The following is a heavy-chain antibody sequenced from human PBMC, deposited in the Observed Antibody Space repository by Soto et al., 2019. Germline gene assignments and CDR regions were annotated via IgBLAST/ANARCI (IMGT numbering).Heavy chain of an antibody. CDR2: ISTYNGNT. D-gene: IGHD2-8*01. J-gene: IGHJ4*02. CDR1: GYTFTSYG. Sequence: QVQLVQSGAEVKKPGASVKVSCKASGYTFTSYGISWVRQAPGQGLEGMGWISTYNGNTNYAQKLRGRVTTTTDTSTSTGYMELRSLRSDDTAVYYRPRGRNPYGYWGQGTLVTVSS. CDR3: PRGRNPYGY. V-gene: IGHV1-18*01.